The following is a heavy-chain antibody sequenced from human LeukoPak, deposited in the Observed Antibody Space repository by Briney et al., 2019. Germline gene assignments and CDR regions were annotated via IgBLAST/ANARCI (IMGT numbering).Heavy chain of an antibody. J-gene: IGHJ4*02. D-gene: IGHD1-26*01. CDR1: GFPFSSYN. CDR3: ARNLDSVTRAFAY. CDR2: ISSSSRYI. Sequence: GGSLRLSCAASGFPFSSYNMNWVRQAPGKGLEWVPSISSSSRYIYYADSVKGRFTVSRDNTKNSLSLQLNSLTAEDTAVYYCARNLDSVTRAFAYWGQGTLVTVSS. V-gene: IGHV3-21*01.